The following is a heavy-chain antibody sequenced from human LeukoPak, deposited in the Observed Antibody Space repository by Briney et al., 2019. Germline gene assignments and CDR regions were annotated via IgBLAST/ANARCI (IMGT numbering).Heavy chain of an antibody. D-gene: IGHD5-24*01. V-gene: IGHV3-11*01. CDR1: EFTYSDYY. Sequence: PGGSLRLSCASSEFTYSDYYMSWIRQAPGKGLEGVSYISNSGSTIYYADSVKGRLTISSHNPKHSLYLTRNSLRGEDTAVYYCARGGDGYNWYYYYSMDVWGKGTTVTISS. CDR2: ISNSGSTI. CDR3: ARGGDGYNWYYYYSMDV. J-gene: IGHJ6*03.